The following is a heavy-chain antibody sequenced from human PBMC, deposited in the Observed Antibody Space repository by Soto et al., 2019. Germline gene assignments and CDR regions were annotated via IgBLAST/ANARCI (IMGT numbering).Heavy chain of an antibody. CDR2: ISASNGNT. Sequence: QVQLVQSGAEVKKPGASVKVSCKASGYTFTSYGISWVRQAPGQGLAWMGWISASNGNTNYAQKLQGRVIMTTDTSTSTAYMELRRLRSDDTAVYYCARQRVGLLWFGESPPNSYYGMDVWGQGTTVTVSS. D-gene: IGHD3-10*01. CDR3: ARQRVGLLWFGESPPNSYYGMDV. V-gene: IGHV1-18*04. CDR1: GYTFTSYG. J-gene: IGHJ6*02.